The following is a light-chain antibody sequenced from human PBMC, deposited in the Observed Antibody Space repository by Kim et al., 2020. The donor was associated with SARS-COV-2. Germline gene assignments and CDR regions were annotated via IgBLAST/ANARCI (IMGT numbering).Light chain of an antibody. CDR3: QHYGSSPRFT. Sequence: PGERATLHCRASQSVSSSYLAWYQQRTGQAPRLLIYSASTRATGIPDRFSGSGSGTDFTLTISRLETEDFAVYYCQHYGSSPRFTFGRGTKVDIK. CDR2: SAS. CDR1: QSVSSSY. V-gene: IGKV3-20*01. J-gene: IGKJ3*01.